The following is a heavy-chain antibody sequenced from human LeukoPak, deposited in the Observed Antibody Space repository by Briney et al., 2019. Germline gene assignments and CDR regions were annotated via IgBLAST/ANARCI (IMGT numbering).Heavy chain of an antibody. CDR1: GFTFSSYS. J-gene: IGHJ4*02. CDR3: ARVSGYSSSWYSIDY. Sequence: GGSLRLSCAASGFTFSSYSMNWVRQAPGKGLEWLSSISGSSSYIYYADSVKGRFTISRDNAKSSLYLQMNNLRAEDTAVYYCARVSGYSSSWYSIDYWGQGTLVTVSS. CDR2: ISGSSSYI. D-gene: IGHD6-13*01. V-gene: IGHV3-21*01.